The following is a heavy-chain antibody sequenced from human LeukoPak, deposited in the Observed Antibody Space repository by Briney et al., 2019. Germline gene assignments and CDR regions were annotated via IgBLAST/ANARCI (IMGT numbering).Heavy chain of an antibody. CDR1: GDSVSFNSDV. Sequence: SQTLSLTCAISGDSVSFNSDVWNWIRQSPSRGLEWLGRAYYRSKWLFDYAVSVKSRLTITPDTPKNQFSLQLNSVTPEDTAVYYCVRDANRGLDALDIWGQGTMVTVSS. CDR3: VRDANRGLDALDI. J-gene: IGHJ3*02. D-gene: IGHD1-14*01. V-gene: IGHV6-1*01. CDR2: AYYRSKWLF.